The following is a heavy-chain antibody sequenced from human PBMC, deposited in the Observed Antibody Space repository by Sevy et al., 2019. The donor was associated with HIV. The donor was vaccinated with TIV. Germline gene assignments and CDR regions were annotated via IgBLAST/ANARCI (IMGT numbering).Heavy chain of an antibody. V-gene: IGHV3-33*01. CDR1: AFNFSIYG. CDR2: IWYDGSNK. J-gene: IGHJ4*02. Sequence: GGSLRLSCAASAFNFSIYGMHWVRQAPDKGLEWVALIWYDGSNKYYADSVKGRFTISRDNSKTSLFLQMNSLSAEDTGVYYCVREGLGGFSYSLDCWGQGTLVTVSS. CDR3: VREGLGGFSYSLDC. D-gene: IGHD3-16*01.